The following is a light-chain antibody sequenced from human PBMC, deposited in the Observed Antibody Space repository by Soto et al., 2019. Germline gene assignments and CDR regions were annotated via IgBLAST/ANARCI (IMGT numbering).Light chain of an antibody. J-gene: IGKJ5*01. CDR3: QQYNNWPPPIT. Sequence: EKAMKQSPATVSVSPGERAALSCRASQSVGTNSAWYQQKPGQAPRLLIYGASTRATDIPARFSASGSGTEFTLTISSLQSEDFVVYYCQQYNNWPPPITFGQGTRLEIK. V-gene: IGKV3-15*01. CDR2: GAS. CDR1: QSVGTN.